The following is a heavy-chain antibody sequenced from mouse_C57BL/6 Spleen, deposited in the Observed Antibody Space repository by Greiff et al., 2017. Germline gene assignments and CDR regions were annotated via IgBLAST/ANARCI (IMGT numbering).Heavy chain of an antibody. J-gene: IGHJ4*01. V-gene: IGHV5-12*01. CDR3: ARERIYFYGSSRYYYAMDY. CDR2: ISTGGGST. CDR1: GFTFSDYY. Sequence: EVKVEESGGGLVQPGGSLKLSCAASGFTFSDYYMYWVRQTPEKRLEWVAYISTGGGSTYYPDTVKGRFTISRDNAKNTLYLQMSRLKSEDTALYYCARERIYFYGSSRYYYAMDYWGQGTSVTVSS. D-gene: IGHD1-1*01.